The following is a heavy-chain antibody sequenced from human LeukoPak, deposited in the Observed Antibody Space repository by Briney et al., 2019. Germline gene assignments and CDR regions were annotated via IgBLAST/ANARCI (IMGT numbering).Heavy chain of an antibody. Sequence: GGSLRLSCAASGFTFSSYAMSWVRQAPGKGLEWVSAISGSGGSTYYADSVKGRFTISRDNSKNTLYLQMNSLRAEDTAVYYCAKIGSSSFYRGAWLDYWGQGTLVTVSS. J-gene: IGHJ4*02. CDR1: GFTFSSYA. CDR3: AKIGSSSFYRGAWLDY. CDR2: ISGSGGST. D-gene: IGHD6-6*01. V-gene: IGHV3-23*01.